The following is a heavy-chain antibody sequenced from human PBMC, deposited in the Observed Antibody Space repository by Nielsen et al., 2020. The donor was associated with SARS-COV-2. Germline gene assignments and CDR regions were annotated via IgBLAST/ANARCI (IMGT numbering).Heavy chain of an antibody. CDR2: IYYSGST. CDR3: ARHPYSSSWYDWLDP. Sequence: SETLSLTCTVSGGSISSSSYYWGWIRQPPGKGLEWIGSIYYSGSTYYNPSLKSRVTISVDTSKNQFSLKLSSVTAADTAVYYCARHPYSSSWYDWLDPWGQGTLVTVSS. J-gene: IGHJ5*02. CDR1: GGSISSSSYY. D-gene: IGHD6-13*01. V-gene: IGHV4-39*01.